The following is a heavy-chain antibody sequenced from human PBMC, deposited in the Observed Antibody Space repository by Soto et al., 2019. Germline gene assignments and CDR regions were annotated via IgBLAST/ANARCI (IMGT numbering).Heavy chain of an antibody. J-gene: IGHJ4*02. V-gene: IGHV4-39*02. CDR1: GVSIRSSEYS. CDR3: GRDCVAATRGTGLDF. D-gene: IGHD6-25*01. Sequence: SETLFLTGSVSGVSIRSSEYSWSSMRQPQGQGREWFGSIDRHGFTYSNQSLTGRVTKSTNTSTSTIYLQVTSVTAADTAVYYCGRDCVAATRGTGLDFWGQGTLVTVSS. CDR2: IDRHGFT.